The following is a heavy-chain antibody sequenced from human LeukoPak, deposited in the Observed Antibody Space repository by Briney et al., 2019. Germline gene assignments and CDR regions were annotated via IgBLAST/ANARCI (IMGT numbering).Heavy chain of an antibody. J-gene: IGHJ4*02. V-gene: IGHV3-33*01. CDR3: ARDSRNCSGGSCYSYYFDY. Sequence: GGSLRLSCAASGFTFSSYGMHWVRQAPGKGLEWVAVIWYDGSNKYYADSVKGRFTISRDNSKNTLYLQMNSLRAEDTAVYYCARDSRNCSGGSCYSYYFDYWGQGTLVTVSS. CDR1: GFTFSSYG. CDR2: IWYDGSNK. D-gene: IGHD2-15*01.